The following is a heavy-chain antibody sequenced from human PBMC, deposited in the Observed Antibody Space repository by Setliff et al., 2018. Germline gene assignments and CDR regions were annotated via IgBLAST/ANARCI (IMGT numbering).Heavy chain of an antibody. V-gene: IGHV1-24*01. D-gene: IGHD3-10*01. CDR2: FDPEDGET. CDR3: APQITMVRGVTDSHFDY. J-gene: IGHJ4*02. CDR1: GYTLTELS. Sequence: ASVKVSCKVSGYTLTELSMHWVRQAPGKGLEWMGGFDPEDGETIYAQKFQGRVTMTEDTSTDTAYMELSSLGSEDTAVYYCAPQITMVRGVTDSHFDYWGQGTLVTVSS.